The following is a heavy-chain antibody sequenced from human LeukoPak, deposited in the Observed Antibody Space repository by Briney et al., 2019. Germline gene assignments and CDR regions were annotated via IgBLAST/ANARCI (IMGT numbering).Heavy chain of an antibody. CDR1: GGTFSSYA. Sequence: GASVKVSCKASGGTFSSYAISWVRQAPGQGLVWMGRIIPILGIANYAQKFQGRVTITADKSTSTGYMELSSLRSEDTAVYYCARDGIQLCLRYWGQGTLVTVSS. CDR3: ARDGIQLCLRY. D-gene: IGHD5-18*01. J-gene: IGHJ4*02. CDR2: IIPILGIA. V-gene: IGHV1-69*04.